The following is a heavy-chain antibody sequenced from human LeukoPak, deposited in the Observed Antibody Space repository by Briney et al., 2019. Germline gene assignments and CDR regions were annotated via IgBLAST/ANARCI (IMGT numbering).Heavy chain of an antibody. V-gene: IGHV3-33*01. J-gene: IGHJ4*02. CDR2: IWYDGSNK. Sequence: GGSLRLSCAASGFTFSSYGMHWVRQAPGKGLEWVAVIWYDGSNKYYADSVKGRFTISRDNSKNTLYLQMNSLRAEDTAVYYCARGADGSGSFDYWGQGTLVTVSS. D-gene: IGHD3-10*01. CDR1: GFTFSSYG. CDR3: ARGADGSGSFDY.